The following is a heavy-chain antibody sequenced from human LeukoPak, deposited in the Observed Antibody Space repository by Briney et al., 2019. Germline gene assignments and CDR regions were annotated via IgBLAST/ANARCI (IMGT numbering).Heavy chain of an antibody. CDR3: ARDLPLGSMGGSTFDS. J-gene: IGHJ4*02. D-gene: IGHD2-15*01. CDR2: ISTYNGNT. Sequence: GASVKVSCKASGYTFTTYGISWVRQAPGQGLEWMGWISTYNGNTNYAQNIQGRVTMTTDTSTRMAYMELRSLRSDDTAIYYCARDLPLGSMGGSTFDSWGQGTLVTVSS. CDR1: GYTFTTYG. V-gene: IGHV1-18*01.